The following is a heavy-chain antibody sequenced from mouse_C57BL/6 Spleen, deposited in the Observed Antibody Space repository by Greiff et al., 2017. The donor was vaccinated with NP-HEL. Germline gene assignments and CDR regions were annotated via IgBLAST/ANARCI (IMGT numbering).Heavy chain of an antibody. CDR1: GYTFTSYW. J-gene: IGHJ4*01. Sequence: QVQLQQPGAELVKPGASVKMSCKASGYTFTSYWITWVKQRPGQGLEWIGDIYPGSGSTNYNEKFKSKATLTVDTSSSTAYMQLSSLTSEDSAVYYCARSGLYDGYYAMDYWGQGTSVTVSS. V-gene: IGHV1-55*01. CDR2: IYPGSGST. CDR3: ARSGLYDGYYAMDY. D-gene: IGHD2-3*01.